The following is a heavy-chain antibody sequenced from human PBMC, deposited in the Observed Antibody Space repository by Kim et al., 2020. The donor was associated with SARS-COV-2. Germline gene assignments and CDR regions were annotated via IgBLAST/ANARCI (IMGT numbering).Heavy chain of an antibody. V-gene: IGHV1-46*01. Sequence: ASVKVSCKASGYTFTSYYIHWVRQAPGQGLEWMGIINPIGGITSYAQKFQGRVTMTRDTSTSTAYMELSSLRSEDTAVYYCARGAGRVGVPDYYDRDLGGRGTRVTV. J-gene: IGHJ6*02. CDR2: INPIGGIT. CDR1: GYTFTSYY. D-gene: IGHD3-3*01. CDR3: ARGAGRVGVPDYYDRDL.